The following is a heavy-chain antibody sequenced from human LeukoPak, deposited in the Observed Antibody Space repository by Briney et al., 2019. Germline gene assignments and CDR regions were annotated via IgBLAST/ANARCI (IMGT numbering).Heavy chain of an antibody. CDR3: ATTQQLVVAGSSYMDV. Sequence: TSETLSLTCTVSGGSISSYYWSWIRQPPGKGLEWIGYIYYSGSTNYNPSPKSRVTISVDTSKNQFSLKLNSVTAADTAVYYCATTQQLVVAGSSYMDVWGKGTTVTVSS. CDR1: GGSISSYY. CDR2: IYYSGST. D-gene: IGHD6-19*01. J-gene: IGHJ6*03. V-gene: IGHV4-59*01.